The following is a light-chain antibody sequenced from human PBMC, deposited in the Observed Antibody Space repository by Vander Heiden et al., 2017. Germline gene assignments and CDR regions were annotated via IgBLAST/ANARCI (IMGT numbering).Light chain of an antibody. CDR1: SSNIGSNY. Sequence: QSVLTQPPSASGTPGQRVTISCSGRSSNIGSNYVYWYQQRPGTAPKLLMYSSNQRPSGVPDRFSGSKSGTSASLAISGLRSEDEADYYCASWDDSLSGRVFGGGTKLTVL. CDR2: SSN. CDR3: ASWDDSLSGRV. J-gene: IGLJ3*02. V-gene: IGLV1-47*01.